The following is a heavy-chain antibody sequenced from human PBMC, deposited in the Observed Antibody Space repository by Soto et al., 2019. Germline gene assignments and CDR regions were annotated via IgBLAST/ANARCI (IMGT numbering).Heavy chain of an antibody. D-gene: IGHD2-15*01. J-gene: IGHJ6*02. CDR3: AREGWTLLQTGMDV. V-gene: IGHV3-48*02. CDR2: ISSSNRTI. CDR1: GFTFRSYS. Sequence: GGSLRLSCAASGFTFRSYSMNWVRQAPGKGLEWVSYISSSNRTINYADSVKGRFIISRDNAKNSLYLQMHSLRDEDTAVYYCAREGWTLLQTGMDVWGQGTTATVSS.